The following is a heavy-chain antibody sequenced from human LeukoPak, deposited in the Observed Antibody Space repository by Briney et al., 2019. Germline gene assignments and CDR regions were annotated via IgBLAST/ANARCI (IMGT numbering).Heavy chain of an antibody. CDR3: ARDVYCSGGSCSNWFDP. CDR2: MYISGST. V-gene: IGHV4-4*07. J-gene: IGHJ5*02. Sequence: SETLSLTCNVSGGSISSYYWSWIRQPAGKGLEWIGRMYISGSTNYNPSLKSRVTMSLDTSKNQFSLKLSSVTAADTAVYYCARDVYCSGGSCSNWFDPWGQGTLVTVSS. CDR1: GGSISSYY. D-gene: IGHD2-15*01.